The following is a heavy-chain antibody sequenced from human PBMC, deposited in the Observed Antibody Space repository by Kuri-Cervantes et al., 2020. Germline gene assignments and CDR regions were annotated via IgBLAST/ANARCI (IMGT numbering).Heavy chain of an antibody. V-gene: IGHV4-39*07. CDR2: IYYSGST. D-gene: IGHD3-9*01. CDR1: GGSVSSSSYY. CDR3: ARVQYFDGTGTFPLDY. J-gene: IGHJ4*02. Sequence: SETLSLTCTVSGGSVSSSSYYWGWIRQPPGKGLEWIGSIYYSGSTYYNPSLKSRVTISVDKSKNQFSLRLTSVSVADTAVYYCARVQYFDGTGTFPLDYWGQGILVTVSS.